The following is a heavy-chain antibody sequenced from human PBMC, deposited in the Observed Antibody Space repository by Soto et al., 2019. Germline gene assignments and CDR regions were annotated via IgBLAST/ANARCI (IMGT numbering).Heavy chain of an antibody. V-gene: IGHV4-59*02. Sequence: SETLSLTCNVSGGSVSDYYWSWIRQAPGKGLEWIGYIHYRGVINYNPSLKSRVTMSVDTSKNQFSLKLSSVTAADTAVYYCAREGPYYYDSSGYLFDIWGQGTMVTVSS. D-gene: IGHD3-22*01. CDR2: IHYRGVI. J-gene: IGHJ3*02. CDR3: AREGPYYYDSSGYLFDI. CDR1: GGSVSDYY.